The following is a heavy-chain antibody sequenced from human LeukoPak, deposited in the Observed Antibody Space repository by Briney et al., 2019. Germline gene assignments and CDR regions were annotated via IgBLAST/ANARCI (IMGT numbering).Heavy chain of an antibody. J-gene: IGHJ4*02. CDR3: AKPGPNYYDSSGEGGFDY. CDR2: ISYDGSNK. V-gene: IGHV3-30*18. CDR1: GFTFSSYG. Sequence: GGSLRLSCAASGFTFSSYGMHWVRQAPGKGLEWVAVISYDGSNKYYADSVKGRFTISRDNSKNTLYLQMNSLRAEDTAVYYCAKPGPNYYDSSGEGGFDYWGQGTLVTVSS. D-gene: IGHD3-22*01.